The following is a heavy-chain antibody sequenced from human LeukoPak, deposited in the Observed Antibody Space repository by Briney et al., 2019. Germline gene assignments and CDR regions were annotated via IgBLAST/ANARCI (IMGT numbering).Heavy chain of an antibody. V-gene: IGHV1-46*01. CDR2: INPSGGST. J-gene: IGHJ3*02. CDR1: GYTFTSYY. Sequence: ASVKVSCKASGYTFTSYYMHWVRQAPGQGHEWMGIINPSGGSTSYAQKFQGRVTMTRDTSTSTVYMELSSLRSEDTAVYYCATDGITIFGVVNAFDIWGQGTMVTVSS. CDR3: ATDGITIFGVVNAFDI. D-gene: IGHD3-3*01.